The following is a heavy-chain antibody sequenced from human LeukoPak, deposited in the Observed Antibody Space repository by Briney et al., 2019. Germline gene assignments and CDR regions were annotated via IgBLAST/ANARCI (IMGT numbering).Heavy chain of an antibody. CDR1: GFTVSSNY. CDR2: IYSGGTT. V-gene: IGHV3-53*01. D-gene: IGHD3-22*01. J-gene: IGHJ4*02. CDR3: ARPKTPTYYYDSSGYFDY. Sequence: PGGSLRLSCATSGFTVSSNYMSWVRQAPGKGLEWVSVIYSGGTTYYADSAKGRFTISRDNSKNTLYLQMSSLKASDTAMYYCARPKTPTYYYDSSGYFDYWGQGTLVTVSS.